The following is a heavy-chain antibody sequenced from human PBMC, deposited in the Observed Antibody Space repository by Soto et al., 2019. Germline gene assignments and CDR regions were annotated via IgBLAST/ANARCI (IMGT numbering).Heavy chain of an antibody. J-gene: IGHJ6*02. CDR2: INSDGSST. CDR3: ARTLLTMVRDQDGMDV. Sequence: EVQLVESGGGLVQPGGSLRLSCAASGFTFSSYWMHWVRQAPRKGLVWVSRINSDGSSTSYADSVKGRFTISRDNAKNTLYLQMNSLRAEDTAVYYCARTLLTMVRDQDGMDVWGQGTTVTVSS. V-gene: IGHV3-74*01. CDR1: GFTFSSYW. D-gene: IGHD3-10*01.